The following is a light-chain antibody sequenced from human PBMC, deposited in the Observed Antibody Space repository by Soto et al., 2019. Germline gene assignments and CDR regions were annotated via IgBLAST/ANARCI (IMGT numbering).Light chain of an antibody. V-gene: IGKV2D-29*02. J-gene: IGKJ5*01. CDR1: HSLLHITGETF. Sequence: DVVMTQTPLSLSVAPGQPASISCKSSHSLLHITGETFLFWYLQKPGQSPQLLIYEVSTRVSGVPDRFSGSGSGTDFTLEISRVETDDVGIYYCMHSTQLPPTFGQGTRLEI. CDR2: EVS. CDR3: MHSTQLPPT.